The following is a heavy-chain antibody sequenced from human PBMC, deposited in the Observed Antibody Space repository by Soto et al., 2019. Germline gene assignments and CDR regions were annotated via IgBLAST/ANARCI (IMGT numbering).Heavy chain of an antibody. V-gene: IGHV3-23*01. CDR1: GFTFSSYA. J-gene: IGHJ4*02. CDR2: ITDNGSSK. Sequence: QPGGSLRLSCAASGFTFSSYAMSWVRQAPGKGLEWVAAITDNGSSKCYADSVKGRFTISRDNSKNTLYLQMNSLRAEDTAVYYCAKSSSWPLFWSGSHIDYWGQGTLVTVSS. CDR3: AKSSSWPLFWSGSHIDY. D-gene: IGHD3-3*01.